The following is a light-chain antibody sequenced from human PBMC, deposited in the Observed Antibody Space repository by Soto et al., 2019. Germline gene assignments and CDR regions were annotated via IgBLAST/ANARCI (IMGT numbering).Light chain of an antibody. Sequence: DIQMTQSPSSLSASVGERVTITCRATQRISSYLNWYQQKPGKAPKLLIYAASSLQSGVPSRFRGSGSGTDFTLTISSLQPEDFATYYCQQSYSTPRTFGQGTKVEIK. V-gene: IGKV1-39*01. CDR3: QQSYSTPRT. CDR2: AAS. CDR1: QRISSY. J-gene: IGKJ1*01.